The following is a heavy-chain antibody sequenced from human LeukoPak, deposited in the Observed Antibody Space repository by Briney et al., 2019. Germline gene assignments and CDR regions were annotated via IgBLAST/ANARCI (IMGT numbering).Heavy chain of an antibody. CDR1: GGSINSYY. CDR2: IYTSGST. CDR3: ARSLAVRLFDY. D-gene: IGHD6-6*01. J-gene: IGHJ4*02. Sequence: SETLSLTCTVSGGSINSYYWSWIRQPAGKGLEWIGRIYTSGSTNYSPSLKSRVTMSVDTSKNQFSLKLSSVTAADTAVYYCARSLAVRLFDYWGQGTLVTVSS. V-gene: IGHV4-4*07.